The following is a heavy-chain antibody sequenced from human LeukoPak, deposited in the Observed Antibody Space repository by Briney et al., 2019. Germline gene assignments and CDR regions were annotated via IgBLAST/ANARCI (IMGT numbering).Heavy chain of an antibody. CDR3: AREQVGCSGGSCYNYHDY. CDR1: GYTFTGYY. V-gene: IGHV1-2*02. J-gene: IGHJ4*02. Sequence: ASVKVSCKASGYTFTGYYMHWVRQAPGQGLEWMGWINPNSGGTNYAQKFQGRVTMTRDTSISTAYMKLSRLRSDDTAVYYCAREQVGCSGGSCYNYHDYWGQGTLVTVSS. CDR2: INPNSGGT. D-gene: IGHD2-15*01.